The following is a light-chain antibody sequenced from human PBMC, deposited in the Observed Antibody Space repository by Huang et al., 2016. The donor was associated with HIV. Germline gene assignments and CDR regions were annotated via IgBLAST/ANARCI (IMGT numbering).Light chain of an antibody. CDR3: QQSYSALIT. V-gene: IGKV1-39*01. J-gene: IGKJ5*01. CDR2: GAS. Sequence: IQLTQSPTSLSASVGHNVVIACRSSQAIGTYLNWFQQKPGRAPKLLISGASSLHSGIPSRFTGSGAGTEFTLTIRGLQFDDFATYFCQQSYSALITFGQGTRLEIK. CDR1: QAIGTY.